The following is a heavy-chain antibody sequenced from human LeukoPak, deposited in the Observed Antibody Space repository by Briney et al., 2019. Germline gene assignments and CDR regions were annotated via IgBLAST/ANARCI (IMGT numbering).Heavy chain of an antibody. Sequence: PSETLSLTCTVSGGSISSSSYYWGWIRQPPGKGLEWIGSIYYSGSTYYNPSPKSRVTISVDTSKNQFSLKLSSVTAADTAVYYCARLSIAAAVSFDYWGQGTLVTVSS. J-gene: IGHJ4*02. V-gene: IGHV4-39*01. D-gene: IGHD6-13*01. CDR1: GGSISSSSYY. CDR2: IYYSGST. CDR3: ARLSIAAAVSFDY.